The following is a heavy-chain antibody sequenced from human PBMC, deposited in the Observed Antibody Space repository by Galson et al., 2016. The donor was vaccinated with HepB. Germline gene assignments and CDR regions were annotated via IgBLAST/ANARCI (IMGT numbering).Heavy chain of an antibody. Sequence: SVKVSCKASGYTFTDYYIQWVRQAPGQGLEWMGWIHGYSAGTNFAETFQGRVTLTRDTSISTAYMELSMLRSDDTAVYYCARDPYRYNGYGSGAFDVWGQGTLVTVSS. CDR2: IHGYSAGT. CDR3: ARDPYRYNGYGSGAFDV. D-gene: IGHD5-12*01. J-gene: IGHJ3*01. CDR1: GYTFTDYY. V-gene: IGHV1-2*02.